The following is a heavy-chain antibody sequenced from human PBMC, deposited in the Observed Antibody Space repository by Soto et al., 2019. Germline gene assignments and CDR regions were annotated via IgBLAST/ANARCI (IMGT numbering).Heavy chain of an antibody. CDR2: ISSSGSTI. CDR1: GFTFSDYY. J-gene: IGHJ6*03. V-gene: IGHV3-11*04. CDR3: ARDSGYYFFCCLDSSYYYMDV. Sequence: PGGSLRISCAASGFTFSDYYMSWIRQAPGKGLEWVSYISSSGSTIYYADSVKGRFTISRDNAKNSLYLQMNSLRAEDTAVYYCARDSGYYFFCCLDSSYYYMDVRALRTTVPVS. D-gene: IGHD3-3*01.